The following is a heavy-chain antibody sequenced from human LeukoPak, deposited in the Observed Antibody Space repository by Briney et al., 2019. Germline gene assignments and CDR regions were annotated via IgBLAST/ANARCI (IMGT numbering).Heavy chain of an antibody. J-gene: IGHJ4*02. CDR3: ARDPRTAAAYYFDY. CDR2: ISRDGRDK. Sequence: GRSLRLSCVASGFTFSSYAMHWVRQAPGKGLEWVAVISRDGRDKHHADSVKGRFTISRDNSKNTLYLQMDSLKAEDTAVYFCARDPRTAAAYYFDYWGQGILVTVSS. D-gene: IGHD6-13*01. CDR1: GFTFSSYA. V-gene: IGHV3-30*03.